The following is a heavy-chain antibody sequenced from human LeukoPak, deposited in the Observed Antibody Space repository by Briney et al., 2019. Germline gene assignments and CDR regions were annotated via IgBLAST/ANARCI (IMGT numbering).Heavy chain of an antibody. J-gene: IGHJ4*01. CDR1: GFTFSRHS. Sequence: GGSLRLSCAASGFTFSRHSMNWVRQAPGRGLEWVSYISSSGNTIYYADSVKGRFTISRDNAKNSLYLQRNSLRAENTAVYYCARELVGATTIFDYWGQGTPVTASS. CDR2: ISSSGNTI. V-gene: IGHV3-48*01. D-gene: IGHD1-26*01. CDR3: ARELVGATTIFDY.